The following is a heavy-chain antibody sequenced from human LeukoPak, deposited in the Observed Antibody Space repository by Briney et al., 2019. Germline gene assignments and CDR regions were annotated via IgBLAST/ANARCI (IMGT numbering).Heavy chain of an antibody. CDR3: AREHCSGGSCYHDY. V-gene: IGHV1-2*02. J-gene: IGHJ4*02. D-gene: IGHD2-15*01. Sequence: ASVKVSCKASGYTFTGYYMHWVRQAPGQGLEWMGWINPSSGGTNYAQKFQGRVTMTRDTSISTAYMELSRLRSDDTAVYYCAREHCSGGSCYHDYWGQGTLVTVSS. CDR2: INPSSGGT. CDR1: GYTFTGYY.